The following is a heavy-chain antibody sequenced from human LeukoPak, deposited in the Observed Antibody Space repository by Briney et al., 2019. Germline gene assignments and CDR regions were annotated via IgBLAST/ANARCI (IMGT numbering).Heavy chain of an antibody. J-gene: IGHJ4*02. Sequence: PSETLSLTCTVSGGSISSYDWSWFRQPPGKGLEWIGSIYHSGRTYYTPSLKSRVTISVDTSKNQFSLKLSSVTAADTAVYYCARVSVVRPFDYWGQGTLVTVSS. D-gene: IGHD1-1*01. CDR2: IYHSGRT. V-gene: IGHV4-38-2*02. CDR3: ARVSVVRPFDY. CDR1: GGSISSYD.